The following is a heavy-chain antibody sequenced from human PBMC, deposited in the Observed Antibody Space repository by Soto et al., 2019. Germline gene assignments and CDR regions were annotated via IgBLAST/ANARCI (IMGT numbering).Heavy chain of an antibody. CDR1: GFTFSSYA. CDR3: ARDIGFDYVN. D-gene: IGHD3-16*01. J-gene: IGHJ4*02. Sequence: GGSLRLSCAASGFTFSSYAMSWVRQAPGKGLEWVSGISGTGGSTYYADSVKGRFTISRDNSKNTLYLQMNYLSAEDTATYFCARDIGFDYVNWGQGTLVTVSS. CDR2: ISGTGGST. V-gene: IGHV3-23*01.